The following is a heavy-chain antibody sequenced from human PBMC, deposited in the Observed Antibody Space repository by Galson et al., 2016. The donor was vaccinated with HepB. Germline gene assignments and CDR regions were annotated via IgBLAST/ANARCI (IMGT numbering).Heavy chain of an antibody. CDR1: GFTFSSFG. CDR3: ARTNHYYYGTSGYLGY. D-gene: IGHD3-22*01. Sequence: SLRLSCAASGFTFSSFGMHWVRQAPGKGLEWVAVIWYDGSNKYYADSVKGRFTISRDNSMNTLYLQMNSLRAEDTAVYYCARTNHYYYGTSGYLGYWGQGTLVTVSS. J-gene: IGHJ4*02. V-gene: IGHV3-33*01. CDR2: IWYDGSNK.